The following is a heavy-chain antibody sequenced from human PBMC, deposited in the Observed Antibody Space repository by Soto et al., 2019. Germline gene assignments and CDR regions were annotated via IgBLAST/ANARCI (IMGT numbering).Heavy chain of an antibody. D-gene: IGHD2-2*01. Sequence: PSETLCLTCTVSGGSISSGYYYWSWVRQPPGKGLEWIGEIYHSGSTNYNPSLKSRVTISVDKSKNQFSLKLSSVTAADTAVYYCARHLGDCISTSCYDYYYGMDVWGQGTTVTVSS. J-gene: IGHJ6*02. CDR2: IYHSGST. CDR3: ARHLGDCISTSCYDYYYGMDV. V-gene: IGHV4-4*02. CDR1: GGSISSGYYY.